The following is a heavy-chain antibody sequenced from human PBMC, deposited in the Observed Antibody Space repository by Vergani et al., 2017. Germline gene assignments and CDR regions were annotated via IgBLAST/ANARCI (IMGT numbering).Heavy chain of an antibody. CDR2: IYHSGST. CDR1: GYSISSGYY. D-gene: IGHD5-18*01. V-gene: IGHV4-38-2*01. J-gene: IGHJ4*02. CDR3: ARHLRGYSYGVFDY. Sequence: QVQLQESGPGLVKPSETLSLTCAVSGYSISSGYYWGWIRQPPGKGLEWIGSIYHSGSTYYSPSLKSRVAISIDTSKNPFSLRLSSVTAADTAVYYCARHLRGYSYGVFDYWGQGREVTVSS.